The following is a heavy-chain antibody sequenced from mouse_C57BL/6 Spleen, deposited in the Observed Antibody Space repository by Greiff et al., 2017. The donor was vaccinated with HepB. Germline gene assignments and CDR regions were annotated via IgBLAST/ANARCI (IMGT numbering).Heavy chain of an antibody. Sequence: QVQLQQSGPELVKPGASVKISCKASGYAFSSSWMNWVKQRPGKGLEWIGRIYPGDGATNYNGKFKGKATLTADKSSSTAYMQLRSLTSEDSAVYFCALITTVEADFDYWGQGTTLTVSS. V-gene: IGHV1-82*01. CDR2: IYPGDGAT. J-gene: IGHJ2*01. CDR3: ALITTVEADFDY. CDR1: GYAFSSSW. D-gene: IGHD1-1*01.